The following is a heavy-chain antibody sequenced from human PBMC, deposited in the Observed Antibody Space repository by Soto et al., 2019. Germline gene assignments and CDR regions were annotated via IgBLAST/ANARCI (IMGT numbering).Heavy chain of an antibody. D-gene: IGHD2-15*01. J-gene: IGHJ4*02. CDR1: GYTFTSYG. CDR3: ARDRRLYCSDTSCYSTVDY. CDR2: ISAYNGNT. V-gene: IGHV1-18*04. Sequence: GASVKVSCKASGYTFTSYGISWVRQAPGQGLEWMGWISAYNGNTNYAQKLQGRVTMTTDTSTSTAYMEVRSLRSDDTAVYYCARDRRLYCSDTSCYSTVDYWGQGTLVTVSS.